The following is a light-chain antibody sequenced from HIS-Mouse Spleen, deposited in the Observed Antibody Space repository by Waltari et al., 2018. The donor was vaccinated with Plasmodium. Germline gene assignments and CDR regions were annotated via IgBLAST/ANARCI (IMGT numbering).Light chain of an antibody. CDR2: KDS. CDR1: ALPKQY. Sequence: SYELPQPPSVSVSPGPTARNPCPGDALPKQYAYWYQQKPGQAPVLVIYKDSERPSGIPERFSGSSSGTTVTLTISGVQAEDEADYYCQSADSSGTYVFGTGTKVTVL. V-gene: IGLV3-25*03. CDR3: QSADSSGTYV. J-gene: IGLJ1*01.